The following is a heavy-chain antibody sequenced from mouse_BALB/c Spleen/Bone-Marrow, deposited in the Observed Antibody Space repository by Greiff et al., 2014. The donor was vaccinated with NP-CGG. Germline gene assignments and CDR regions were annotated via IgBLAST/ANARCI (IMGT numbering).Heavy chain of an antibody. V-gene: IGHV14-3*02. CDR2: IDPANGNT. J-gene: IGHJ3*01. Sequence: DVKLVESGAELVKPGASVKLSCTASGFNIKDTYMHWVKQRPEQGLEWIGRIDPANGNTKYDPKFQGKATITADTSSNTAYLQLSSLTSEDTAVYYCVVYYHGSSSFAYWGQGTLVTVSA. D-gene: IGHD1-1*01. CDR1: GFNIKDTY. CDR3: VVYYHGSSSFAY.